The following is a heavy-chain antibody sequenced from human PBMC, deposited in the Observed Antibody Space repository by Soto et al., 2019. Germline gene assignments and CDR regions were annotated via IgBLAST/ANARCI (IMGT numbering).Heavy chain of an antibody. V-gene: IGHV1-3*01. CDR1: GYTFTSYG. CDR3: ARDPWLAVAGSDQPWYYFDY. J-gene: IGHJ4*02. Sequence: ASVKVSCKASGYTFTSYGISWVRQAPGQGLEWMGWINAGNGNTKYSQKFQGRVTITRDTSASTAYMELSSLRSEDTAVYYCARDPWLAVAGSDQPWYYFDYWGQGTLVTVSS. D-gene: IGHD6-19*01. CDR2: INAGNGNT.